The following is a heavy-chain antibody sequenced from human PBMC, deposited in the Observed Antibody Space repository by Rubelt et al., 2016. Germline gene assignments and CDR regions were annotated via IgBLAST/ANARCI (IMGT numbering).Heavy chain of an antibody. J-gene: IGHJ3*02. CDR3: AKDLPYYYDSSGYYYNAFDI. CDR2: IRYDGSNK. CDR1: GFTFSSYG. V-gene: IGHV3-30*02. D-gene: IGHD3-22*01. Sequence: GGSLRLSCAASGFTFSSYGMHWVRQAPGKGLEWVAFIRYDGSNKYYADSVKGRFTISRDNSKNTLYLQMNSLRAEDTAVYYCAKDLPYYYDSSGYYYNAFDIWGQGTMVTVSS.